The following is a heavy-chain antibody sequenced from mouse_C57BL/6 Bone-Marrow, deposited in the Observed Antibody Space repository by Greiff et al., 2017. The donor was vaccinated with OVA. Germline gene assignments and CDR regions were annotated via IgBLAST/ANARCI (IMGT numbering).Heavy chain of an antibody. CDR3: TRYGSSPFAY. CDR1: GFNIKDDY. CDR2: IDPENGDT. J-gene: IGHJ3*01. Sequence: EVHLVESGAELVRPGASVKLSCTASGFNIKDDYMHWVKQRPEQGLEWIGWIDPENGDTEYASKFQGKATITADTSSNTAYLQLSSLTSEDTAVYYCTRYGSSPFAYWGQGTLVTVSA. D-gene: IGHD1-1*01. V-gene: IGHV14-4*01.